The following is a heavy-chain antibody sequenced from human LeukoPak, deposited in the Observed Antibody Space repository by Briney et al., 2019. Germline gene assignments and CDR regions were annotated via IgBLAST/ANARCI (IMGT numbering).Heavy chain of an antibody. D-gene: IGHD1-26*01. Sequence: GGSLRLSCAVSGFTFSIYSMNWVRQAPGKGLEWVSSISTTSAYIYNAQSVKGRFTISRDNAKKLLYLQMKSLRAEDTALYYCAREGGRHRYHDAFDLWGQGTMVTVSS. CDR1: GFTFSIYS. CDR2: ISTTSAYI. J-gene: IGHJ3*01. CDR3: AREGGRHRYHDAFDL. V-gene: IGHV3-21*01.